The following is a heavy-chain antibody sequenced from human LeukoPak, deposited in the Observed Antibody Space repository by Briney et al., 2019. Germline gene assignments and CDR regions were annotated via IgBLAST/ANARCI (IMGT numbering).Heavy chain of an antibody. J-gene: IGHJ4*02. D-gene: IGHD3-10*01. V-gene: IGHV1-18*04. CDR3: ARGRRGGYKSDY. CDR2: ISGYNGNT. Sequence: ASVKVSCKASGYTLINYGVTWVRQAPGQGLEWMGWISGYNGNTNYAQKFQGRVTMTTDTSTSTAYMELRRLRSDDTAVYYCARGRRGGYKSDYWGQGTRVTVSS. CDR1: GYTLINYG.